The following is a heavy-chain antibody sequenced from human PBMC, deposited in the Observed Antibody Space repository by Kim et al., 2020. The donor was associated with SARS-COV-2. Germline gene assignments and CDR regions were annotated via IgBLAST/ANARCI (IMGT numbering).Heavy chain of an antibody. D-gene: IGHD6-13*01. Sequence: ADSVKGRFTSSRDNSKNTLYLQMSSLRAEDTAVYYCGKDWGSWYGGGFDYWGQGTLVTVSS. CDR3: GKDWGSWYGGGFDY. V-gene: IGHV3-64D*09. J-gene: IGHJ4*02.